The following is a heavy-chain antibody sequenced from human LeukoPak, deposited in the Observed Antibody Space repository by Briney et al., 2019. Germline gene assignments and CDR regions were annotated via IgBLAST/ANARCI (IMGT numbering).Heavy chain of an antibody. V-gene: IGHV4-31*03. CDR3: ARVAAAGKLDY. D-gene: IGHD6-13*01. Sequence: SQTLSLTCTVSGGSISSGGYYWSWIRQHPGKGLEWIGYIYYSGSTNYNPSLKSRVTISVDTSKNQFSLKLSSVTAADTAVYYCARVAAAGKLDYWGQGTLVTVSS. CDR2: IYYSGST. J-gene: IGHJ4*02. CDR1: GGSISSGGYY.